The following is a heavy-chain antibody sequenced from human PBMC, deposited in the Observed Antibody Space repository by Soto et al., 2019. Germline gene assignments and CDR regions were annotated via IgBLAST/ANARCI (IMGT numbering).Heavy chain of an antibody. CDR3: ARGGLLYYYLDV. CDR1: GGSFSGYY. J-gene: IGHJ6*03. V-gene: IGHV4-34*01. CDR2: INHSGST. Sequence: QVQLQQWGAGLLKPSETLSLTCAVYGGSFSGYYWSWIRQPPGKGLEWIGEINHSGSTNYNPSLICGVSISVDPAESEFSLKLSSVIGGVEAVYYCARGGLLYYYLDVWGKGTTVTVSS.